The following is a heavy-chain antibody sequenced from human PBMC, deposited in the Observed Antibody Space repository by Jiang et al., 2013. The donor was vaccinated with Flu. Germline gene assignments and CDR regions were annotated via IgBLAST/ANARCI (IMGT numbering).Heavy chain of an antibody. V-gene: IGHV1-18*01. J-gene: IGHJ6*04. CDR1: GYTFTSYG. CDR3: ARVEDSYYYYYGMDV. CDR2: ISAYNGNT. Sequence: SGAEVKKPGASVKVSCKASGYTFTSYGISWVRQAPGQGLEWMGWISAYNGNTNYAQKLQGRVTMTTDTSTSTAYMELRSLRSDDTAVYYRARVEDSYYYYYGMDVWGKGTTVTVSS. D-gene: IGHD2-15*01.